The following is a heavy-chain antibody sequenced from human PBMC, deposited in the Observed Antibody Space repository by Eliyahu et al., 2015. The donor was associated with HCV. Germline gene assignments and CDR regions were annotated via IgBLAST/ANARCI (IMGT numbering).Heavy chain of an antibody. V-gene: IGHV3-21*01. Sequence: VQLVESGGGLVKPGGSLRLSCAASGFXFXXYSMNWVRQAPGKGLEGVSSISSSSSYIQYADSVKGRFTISRDNAKTSLHLQMNSLRVEDTAVYYCALGQWDIVTTDNYFDYWGQGTLVTVSS. CDR1: GFXFXXYS. CDR3: ALGQWDIVTTDNYFDY. J-gene: IGHJ4*02. D-gene: IGHD5-12*01. CDR2: ISSSSSYI.